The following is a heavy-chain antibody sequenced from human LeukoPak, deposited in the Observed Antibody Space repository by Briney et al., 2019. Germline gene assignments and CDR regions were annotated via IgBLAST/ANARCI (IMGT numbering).Heavy chain of an antibody. V-gene: IGHV4-38-2*02. CDR2: IYHSGST. D-gene: IGHD2-2*01. CDR3: ARAVCSSTSCYAAGIDN. CDR1: GYSITSGYY. Sequence: SETLSLTCTVSGYSITSGYYWGWIRQPPGKGLEWIGSIYHSGSTYYNPSLKSRVTMSVDTSKNQFSLKMASETAADTAMFYCARAVCSSTSCYAAGIDNWGQGTLVTVSS. J-gene: IGHJ4*02.